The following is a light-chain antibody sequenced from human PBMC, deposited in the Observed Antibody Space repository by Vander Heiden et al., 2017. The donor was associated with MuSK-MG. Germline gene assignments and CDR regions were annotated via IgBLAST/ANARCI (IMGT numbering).Light chain of an antibody. CDR2: DVS. CDR3: SSYTSSSTLYV. J-gene: IGLJ1*01. Sequence: QSALTQPAPVSGSPGPSITISCTGTSSDVGGYNYVSWYQQHPGKAHKLMIYDVSNRPSGVSNRFSGSKSGNTASLTISGLQAEDEADYYCSSYTSSSTLYVFGTGTKVTVL. CDR1: SSDVGGYNY. V-gene: IGLV2-14*03.